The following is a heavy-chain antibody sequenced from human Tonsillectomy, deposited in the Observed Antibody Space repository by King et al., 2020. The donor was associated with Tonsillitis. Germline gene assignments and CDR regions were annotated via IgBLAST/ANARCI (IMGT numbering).Heavy chain of an antibody. CDR3: AHRRGVTMHRGVMSWFDP. CDR1: GFSLSTSGVG. J-gene: IGHJ5*02. V-gene: IGHV2-5*01. D-gene: IGHD3-10*01. Sequence: ITLKESGPTLVKPTQTLTLTCTFSGFSLSTSGVGVGWIRQPPGKALEWLALIYWNDDKRYSPSLKSRLTITKDTSKNQVVLTMTNMDPVDTATYYCAHRRGVTMHRGVMSWFDPWDQGTLVTVSS. CDR2: IYWNDDK.